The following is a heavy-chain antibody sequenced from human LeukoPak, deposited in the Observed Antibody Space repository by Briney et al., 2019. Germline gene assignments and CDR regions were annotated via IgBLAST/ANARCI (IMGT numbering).Heavy chain of an antibody. CDR3: ARRRDYFDY. CDR2: ISSSGSTV. V-gene: IGHV3-11*01. CDR1: GFALSDYY. Sequence: PGGSLRLSCAASGFALSDYYMSWIRQAPGKELEWVSYISSSGSTVYYADSVKGRFTVSRDNAKNSLYLQMNSLRAEDTAVYYCARRRDYFDYWGQGTLVTVSS. J-gene: IGHJ4*02.